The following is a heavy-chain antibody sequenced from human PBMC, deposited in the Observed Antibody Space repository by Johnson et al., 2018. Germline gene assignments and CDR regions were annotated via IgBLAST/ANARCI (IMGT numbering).Heavy chain of an antibody. J-gene: IGHJ3*01. CDR2: IKPDGSDK. D-gene: IGHD6-13*01. Sequence: VQLVQSGGGLVQPGGSLRLSCAASGFTFSSYWMSWVRQAPGKGLEWVANIKPDGSDKYYVDSVKGRFTISRDNAKNSLYLQMTSLRAEETAGYYCARERGIATLLFALARKFDAFDVWGQGTMVTVSS. CDR3: ARERGIATLLFALARKFDAFDV. V-gene: IGHV3-7*01. CDR1: GFTFSSYW.